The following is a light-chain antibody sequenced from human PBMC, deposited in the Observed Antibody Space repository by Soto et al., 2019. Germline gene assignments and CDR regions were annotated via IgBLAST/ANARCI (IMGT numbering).Light chain of an antibody. J-gene: IGKJ1*01. Sequence: DIQMTHSPSTLSGSVGDRVTITCRASQTISSWLAWYQQKPGKAPKLLIYKASTLKSGVQSRFSGSGSGTEVTLTISSLQPDDFATDYCQHYNSYSEAVGQGTKVELK. V-gene: IGKV1-5*03. CDR2: KAS. CDR1: QTISSW. CDR3: QHYNSYSEA.